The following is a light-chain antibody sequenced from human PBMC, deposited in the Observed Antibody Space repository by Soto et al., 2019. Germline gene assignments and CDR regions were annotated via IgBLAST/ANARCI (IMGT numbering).Light chain of an antibody. CDR1: QSLLHSNGYNY. Sequence: DIVMTQSPLSLPVTPGEPASISCRSSQSLLHSNGYNYLDWYLQKPGQSPQLLIYLGSNRASGVPDRFSGSGSGTDFTLKISRVEAEDVGVYHCMQALQTPGWTFGQGTKVEIK. V-gene: IGKV2-28*01. CDR2: LGS. CDR3: MQALQTPGWT. J-gene: IGKJ1*01.